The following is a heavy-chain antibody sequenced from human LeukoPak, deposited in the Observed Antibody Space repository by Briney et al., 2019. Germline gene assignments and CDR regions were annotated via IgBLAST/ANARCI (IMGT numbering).Heavy chain of an antibody. J-gene: IGHJ4*02. CDR1: GFTFSSYA. D-gene: IGHD2-15*01. CDR3: ARGGRYCSGGSCYEN. V-gene: IGHV3-23*01. Sequence: PGGSLRLSCAASGFTFSSYAMSWVRQAPGKGLEWVSAISGSGGSTYYADSVKGRFTISRDNSKNTLYLQMNSLRSEDTAVYYCARGGRYCSGGSCYENWGQGTLVTVSS. CDR2: ISGSGGST.